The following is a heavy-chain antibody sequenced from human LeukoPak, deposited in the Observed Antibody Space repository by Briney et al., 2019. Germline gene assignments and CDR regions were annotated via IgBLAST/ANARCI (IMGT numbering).Heavy chain of an antibody. J-gene: IGHJ4*02. Sequence: GGSLKLSCVASGFTVSSNYMSWVRQAPGKGLEWVSVIYSGGNTYYADSVKGRFTISRDNSKNTLYLQMNSLRAEDTAVYYCAKDQNLYYYDSSGYYPFDYWGQGTLVTVSS. D-gene: IGHD3-22*01. CDR2: IYSGGNT. CDR1: GFTVSSNY. CDR3: AKDQNLYYYDSSGYYPFDY. V-gene: IGHV3-66*01.